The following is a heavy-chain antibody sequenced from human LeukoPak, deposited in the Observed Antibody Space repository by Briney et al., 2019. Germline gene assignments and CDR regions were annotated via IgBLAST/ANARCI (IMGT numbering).Heavy chain of an antibody. Sequence: GGSLRLSCAASGFTFSNYAMHWVRQAPGKGLEWVAVISYDGSNKYYADSVKGRFTISRDNAKSSLYLQLNSLRAEDTAVYYCARDYYDSSGYFYEGSNSWGQGTLVTVSS. V-gene: IGHV3-30-3*01. CDR3: ARDYYDSSGYFYEGSNS. CDR1: GFTFSNYA. D-gene: IGHD3-22*01. J-gene: IGHJ4*02. CDR2: ISYDGSNK.